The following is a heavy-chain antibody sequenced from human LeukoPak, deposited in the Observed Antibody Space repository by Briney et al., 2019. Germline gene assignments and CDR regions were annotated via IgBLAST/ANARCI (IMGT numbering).Heavy chain of an antibody. Sequence: VASVKVSCKASGGTFSSYAISWVRQAPGQGLEWMGGIIPIFGTANYAQKFQGRVTMTTDTSTSTAHMELSSLRSDDTAVYYCGAGHPRVDYWGQGTLVTVSS. CDR2: IIPIFGTA. CDR1: GGTFSSYA. CDR3: GAGHPRVDY. J-gene: IGHJ4*02. V-gene: IGHV1-69*05.